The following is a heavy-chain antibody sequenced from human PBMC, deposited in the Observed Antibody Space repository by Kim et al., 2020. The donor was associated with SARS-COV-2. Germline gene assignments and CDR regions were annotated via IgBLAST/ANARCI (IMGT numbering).Heavy chain of an antibody. D-gene: IGHD3-10*01. CDR3: ARVQGGSYYGSLFDI. J-gene: IGHJ3*02. V-gene: IGHV3-30-3*01. Sequence: GRSLRLSCAASGFTFSRYAMHWVRQAPGKGLEWVAVISYDGSNKYYADSVKGRFTISRDNSKNTLYLQMNSLRAEDTAVYYCARVQGGSYYGSLFDIWG. CDR2: ISYDGSNK. CDR1: GFTFSRYA.